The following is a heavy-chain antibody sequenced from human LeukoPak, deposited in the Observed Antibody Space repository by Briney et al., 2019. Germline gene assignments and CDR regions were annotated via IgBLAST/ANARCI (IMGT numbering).Heavy chain of an antibody. CDR3: ARVLSTVVIPHAFVI. D-gene: IGHD4-23*01. J-gene: IGHJ3*02. CDR2: IYPSGAT. Sequence: TSETLSLTCALSGDSINSSNWWSWVRQPPGKVLEWIGEIYPSGATNYNPSLKSRVTMSVDKANNQFSLNLSSVTAADTAVYYCARVLSTVVIPHAFVIWGQGTTVIVSS. V-gene: IGHV4-4*02. CDR1: GDSINSSNW.